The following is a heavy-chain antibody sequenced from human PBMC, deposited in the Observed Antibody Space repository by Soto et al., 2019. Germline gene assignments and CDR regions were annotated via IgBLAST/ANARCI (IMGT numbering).Heavy chain of an antibody. Sequence: GGSMRLSCAASGLTFNDYYMSWIRQAPGKGLEWVSYISSSGSTIYYADSVKGRFTISRDNAKNSLYLQMNSLRAEDTAVYYCARDFLEWPNYYYYYYMDVWGKGTTVTVSS. D-gene: IGHD3-3*01. V-gene: IGHV3-11*01. CDR2: ISSSGSTI. CDR1: GLTFNDYY. J-gene: IGHJ6*03. CDR3: ARDFLEWPNYYYYYYMDV.